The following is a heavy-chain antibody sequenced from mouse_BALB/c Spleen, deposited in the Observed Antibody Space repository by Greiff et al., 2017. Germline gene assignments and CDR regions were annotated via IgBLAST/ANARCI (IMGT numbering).Heavy chain of an antibody. CDR3: ATAPPFCAIDY. J-gene: IGHJ4*01. CDR1: GFTFNSYW. V-gene: IGHV1-7*01. D-gene: IGHD1-2*01. Sequence: VKLQQSGAELAKPGASVKMSCTASGFTFNSYWMHWVNQRPGQGLEWIGYINPSTGYTAYNQKVKDKATLTADKSSITAYMQLSSLTSEDSAVSYCATAPPFCAIDYWGQGTSVTVSA. CDR2: INPSTGYT.